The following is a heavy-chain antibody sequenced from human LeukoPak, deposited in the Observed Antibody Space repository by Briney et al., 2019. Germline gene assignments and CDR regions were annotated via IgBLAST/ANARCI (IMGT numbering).Heavy chain of an antibody. CDR3: ATPRYYYGSGDLAPFDY. J-gene: IGHJ4*02. CDR1: GYTFSSYY. V-gene: IGHV1-46*01. D-gene: IGHD3-10*01. Sequence: GASVKVSCKASGYTFSSYYMHWVRQAPGQGLEWMGIVYASGGSTSYAQNFQGSVTMSRDTSTSTAYMELSSLRSEDTAVYYGATPRYYYGSGDLAPFDYWGQGTLVTVSS. CDR2: VYASGGST.